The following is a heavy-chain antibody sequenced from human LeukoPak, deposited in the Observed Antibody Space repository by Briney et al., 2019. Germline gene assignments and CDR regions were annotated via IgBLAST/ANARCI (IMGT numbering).Heavy chain of an antibody. CDR1: RYRFTDYW. V-gene: IGHV1-2*02. D-gene: IGHD3-10*01. Sequence: GASVKGSCKASRYRFTDYWIQWVRQAPVQGLEWMGWINTNTGGTVYAQKFQGGVTMTRDTSLTTSYMDLSRLTSDDTAVYYCARGGSFHEFDIWGQGTMVIVSS. J-gene: IGHJ3*02. CDR3: ARGGSFHEFDI. CDR2: INTNTGGT.